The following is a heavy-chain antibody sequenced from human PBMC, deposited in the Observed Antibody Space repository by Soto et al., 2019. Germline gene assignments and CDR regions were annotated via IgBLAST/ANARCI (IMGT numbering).Heavy chain of an antibody. CDR1: GGSFRGYY. J-gene: IGHJ4*02. Sequence: QVQLQQWGTGLLKPSETLSLTCAVYGGSFRGYYWTWIRQPPGKGLEWIGEIDHSGSTNYNPSLKSPVTISVDTSKNQFSLKLASVTAADTAVYYCARVEYTYNYRGLDYWGQGTLVTVSS. V-gene: IGHV4-34*01. CDR2: IDHSGST. CDR3: ARVEYTYNYRGLDY. D-gene: IGHD3-16*01.